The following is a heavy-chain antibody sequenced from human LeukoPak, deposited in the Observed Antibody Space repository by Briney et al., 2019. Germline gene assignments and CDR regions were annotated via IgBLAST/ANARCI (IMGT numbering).Heavy chain of an antibody. V-gene: IGHV7-4-1*02. CDR2: INTNTGKP. CDR1: GYTFTSYA. J-gene: IGHJ5*02. Sequence: ASVKVSCKASGYTFTSYAMNGVRQAPGQGLEGMGWINTNTGKPVYAQGLTGRFVFSWDTSVSTAYLQISSLKTEDTGIYFCTSVIVGATAPWFDPWGQGTPVTVSS. D-gene: IGHD1-26*01. CDR3: TSVIVGATAPWFDP.